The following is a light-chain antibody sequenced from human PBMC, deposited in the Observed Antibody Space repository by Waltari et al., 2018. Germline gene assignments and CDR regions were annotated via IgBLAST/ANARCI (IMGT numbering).Light chain of an antibody. J-gene: IGKJ4*01. CDR2: DVS. CDR1: QSVANY. CDR3: QQRNKWPVT. V-gene: IGKV3-11*01. Sequence: SCRASQSVANYVAWYQQKPGQAPRLLIYDVSNRATDIPARFSGSGFATDFTLTISDLKPEDIAVYYCQQRNKWPVTFGGGTKVEIK.